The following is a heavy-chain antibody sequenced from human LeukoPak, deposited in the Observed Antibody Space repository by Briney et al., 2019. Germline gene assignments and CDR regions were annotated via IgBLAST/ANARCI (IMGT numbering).Heavy chain of an antibody. V-gene: IGHV3-7*03. J-gene: IGHJ6*03. CDR1: GFTFSTYW. D-gene: IGHD3-3*01. CDR2: IKQDGSEK. Sequence: GGSLRLSCAGSGFTFSTYWMTWVRQAPGKGLEWVANIKQDGSEKYYVDSVKGRFTISRDNAKNSLYLQMNSLKTEDTAVYYCTTEENYDFWSGYYTADYFNYMDVWGKGTTVTVSS. CDR3: TTEENYDFWSGYYTADYFNYMDV.